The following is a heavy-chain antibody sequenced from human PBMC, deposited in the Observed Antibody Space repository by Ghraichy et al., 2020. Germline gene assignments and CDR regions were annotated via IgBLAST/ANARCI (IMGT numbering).Heavy chain of an antibody. V-gene: IGHV4-34*01. CDR2: VNHRGST. J-gene: IGHJ6*02. CDR1: GGSLTGYY. CDR3: ARGDYHYGMNV. Sequence: SETLSLTCAVYGGSLTGYYWSWIRLPPGKGLEWIGEVNHRGSTNYNPSVESRVIISVDTSKNQFSLELTSVTAADTAVYYCARGDYHYGMNVWGHGTTVSVSS.